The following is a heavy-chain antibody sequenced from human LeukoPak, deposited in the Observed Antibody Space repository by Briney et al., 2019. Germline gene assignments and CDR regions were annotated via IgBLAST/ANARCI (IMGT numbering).Heavy chain of an antibody. CDR3: AKGTNKPRGYSYGTLDS. V-gene: IGHV3-9*03. Sequence: PGGSLRLSCAASGFTFDDYAMHWVRQAPGKGLEWVSGISWNSGSIGYADSVKGRFTISRDNAKNSLYLQMNSLRAEDMALYYCAKGTNKPRGYSYGTLDSWGQGTLVTVSS. CDR1: GFTFDDYA. D-gene: IGHD5-18*01. J-gene: IGHJ4*02. CDR2: ISWNSGSI.